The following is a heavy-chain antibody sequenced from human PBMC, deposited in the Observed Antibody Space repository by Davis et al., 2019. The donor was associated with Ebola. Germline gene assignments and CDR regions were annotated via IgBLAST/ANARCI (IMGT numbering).Heavy chain of an antibody. J-gene: IGHJ5*02. V-gene: IGHV1-46*01. Sequence: ASVKVSCKASGYTFTSYYMHWVRQAPGQGLEWMGIINPSGGSTSYAQKFQGRLTVTRDTSASTAYMELYSLRSEDTAVYYCARGRTVTDTRGLSWFDPWGQGTLVTVSS. CDR1: GYTFTSYY. CDR3: ARGRTVTDTRGLSWFDP. CDR2: INPSGGST. D-gene: IGHD6-19*01.